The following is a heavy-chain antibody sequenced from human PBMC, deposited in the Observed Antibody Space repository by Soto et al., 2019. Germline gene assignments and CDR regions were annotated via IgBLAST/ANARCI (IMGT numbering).Heavy chain of an antibody. J-gene: IGHJ4*02. CDR2: INPNSGGT. CDR1: GYTFTGYY. V-gene: IGHV1-2*02. D-gene: IGHD1-26*01. CDR3: ARGSQDPNSGSLRG. Sequence: ASVKVSCKAAGYTFTGYYIHWVRQARGQGLEWMGWINPNSGGTNYAQKFQGRVTMTRDTSISTAYMELSRLRSDDTAVYYCARGSQDPNSGSLRGWGQGTLVTVSS.